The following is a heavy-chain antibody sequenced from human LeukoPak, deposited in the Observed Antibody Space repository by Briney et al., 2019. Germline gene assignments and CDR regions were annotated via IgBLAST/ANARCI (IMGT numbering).Heavy chain of an antibody. CDR3: ARDNSVRDEAWWFNP. V-gene: IGHV1-46*01. J-gene: IGHJ5*02. CDR2: ISPSGGST. D-gene: IGHD5-24*01. CDR1: GYTFTAHD. Sequence: ASVTVSCKTSGYTFTAHDIFWVRQAPGQGPEWMGVISPSGGSTTYAQKFQGRVTLTRDMSTSTDYLELSSLRSEDTAVYYCARDNSVRDEAWWFNPWGQGTLVTVSS.